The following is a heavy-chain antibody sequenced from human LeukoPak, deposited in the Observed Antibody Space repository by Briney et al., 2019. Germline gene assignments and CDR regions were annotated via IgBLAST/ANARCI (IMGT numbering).Heavy chain of an antibody. Sequence: GGSLRLSCAASGFTFSTYTMAWVRQAPGKGLQWVSSIETSSTYINYADSVMGRFTISRDNAKNSLYLQMDSLRAEDTAVYYCARAPLSVVVDYWSRGTLVTVSS. J-gene: IGHJ4*02. D-gene: IGHD2-21*01. CDR1: GFTFSTYT. V-gene: IGHV3-21*01. CDR3: ARAPLSVVVDY. CDR2: IETSSTYI.